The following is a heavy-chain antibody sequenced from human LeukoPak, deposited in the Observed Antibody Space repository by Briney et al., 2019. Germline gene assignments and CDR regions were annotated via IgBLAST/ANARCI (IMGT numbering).Heavy chain of an antibody. J-gene: IGHJ4*02. CDR1: GGSISSSSYY. CDR2: IYYSGST. D-gene: IGHD4-17*01. V-gene: IGHV4-39*01. CDR3: ASPYGDYDY. Sequence: PSETLSLTCTVSGGSISSSSYYWGWIRQPPGKGLEWIGSIYYSGSTYYNPSLKSRVTISVDTSKNQFSLKLSSVTAADTALYYCASPYGDYDYWGQGTLVTVSS.